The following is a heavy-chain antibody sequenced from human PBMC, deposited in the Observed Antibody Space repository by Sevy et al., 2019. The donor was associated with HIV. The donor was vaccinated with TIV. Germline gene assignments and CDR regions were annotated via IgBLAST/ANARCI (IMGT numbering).Heavy chain of an antibody. Sequence: SETLSLTCTVSGGSISSSSYYWGWIRQPPGKGLEWIGSIYYSGSTYYNPSLKGRVTISVDTSKNQFSLKLSSVTAADTAVYYCARSIAAAGTDYGMDVWGQGTTVTVSS. V-gene: IGHV4-39*01. J-gene: IGHJ6*02. CDR2: IYYSGST. CDR3: ARSIAAAGTDYGMDV. CDR1: GGSISSSSYY. D-gene: IGHD6-13*01.